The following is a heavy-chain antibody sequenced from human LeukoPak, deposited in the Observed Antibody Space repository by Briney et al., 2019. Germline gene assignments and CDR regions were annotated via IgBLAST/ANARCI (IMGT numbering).Heavy chain of an antibody. J-gene: IGHJ3*02. D-gene: IGHD3-10*01. V-gene: IGHV3-23*01. CDR1: GFTFSSYA. CDR3: AKNAYYGSGRGVFDI. CDR2: ISSSGSNT. Sequence: GGSLRLSCAASGFTFSSYAVSWVRQAPGKGVEWVSAISSSGSNTYFPDSVKGRFTISRDNSKNTLYLQMNSLRVEDTAVYYCAKNAYYGSGRGVFDIWGQGTMVTVSS.